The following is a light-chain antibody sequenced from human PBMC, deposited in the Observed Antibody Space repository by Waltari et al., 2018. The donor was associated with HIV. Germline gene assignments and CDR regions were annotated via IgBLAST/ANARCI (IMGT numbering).Light chain of an antibody. Sequence: QSALPQPASVSGSPGQSITISCTGPSSDVGGFTYVSWYQQTPGKAPKRMIYEVSNRPSGVSNRFSGSKSGNTASLTISGLQAEDEADDYCSSYTSSSTLVVFGGGTKLTVL. CDR3: SSYTSSSTLVV. CDR1: SSDVGGFTY. CDR2: EVS. J-gene: IGLJ2*01. V-gene: IGLV2-14*01.